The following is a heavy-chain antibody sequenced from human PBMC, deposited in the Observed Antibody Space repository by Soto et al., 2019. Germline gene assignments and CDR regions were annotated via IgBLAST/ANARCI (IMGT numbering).Heavy chain of an antibody. D-gene: IGHD2-2*02. V-gene: IGHV4-34*01. Sequence: QVQLQQWGAGLLKPSETLSLTCAVYGGSFSGYYWSWIRQPPGKGLEWIGEINHSGSTNYNPSLKSRVTISVDTSKKQFSLKLSSVTAADTAVYYCARGGWGYQLPYKPRLRWFDPWGQGTLVTVSS. J-gene: IGHJ5*02. CDR3: ARGGWGYQLPYKPRLRWFDP. CDR1: GGSFSGYY. CDR2: INHSGST.